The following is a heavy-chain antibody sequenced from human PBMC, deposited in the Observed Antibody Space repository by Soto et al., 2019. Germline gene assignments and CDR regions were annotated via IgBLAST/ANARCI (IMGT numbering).Heavy chain of an antibody. CDR2: ISAYNGNT. D-gene: IGHD3-10*01. CDR1: GYTFTNYG. V-gene: IGHV1-18*01. Sequence: ASVKVSCKASGYTFTNYGFSWVRQAPGQGLEWMGWISAYNGNTKYAQKLQGRVTMTTDTSTSTAYKELRSLRSDDTAVYYCARDLGVGMEDYWGQGTPVTVSS. J-gene: IGHJ4*02. CDR3: ARDLGVGMEDY.